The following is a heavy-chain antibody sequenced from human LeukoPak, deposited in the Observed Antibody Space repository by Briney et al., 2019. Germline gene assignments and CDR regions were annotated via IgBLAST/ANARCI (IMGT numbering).Heavy chain of an antibody. V-gene: IGHV6-1*01. J-gene: IGHJ4*02. CDR3: ARGWAFPY. D-gene: IGHD3-3*02. CDR2: TYYRSKCSN. Sequence: SQTLSLTCAISGESVSSNITIWNWIRQSPSRGLEWLGRTYYRSKCSNDYAGSVKSRITITPDTSKNQFSLHLNSVTPEDTAVYYCARGWAFPYWGQGTLVTVSS. CDR1: GESVSSNITI.